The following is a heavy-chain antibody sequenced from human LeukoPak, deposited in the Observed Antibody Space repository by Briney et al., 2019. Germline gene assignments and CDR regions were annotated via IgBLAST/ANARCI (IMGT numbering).Heavy chain of an antibody. V-gene: IGHV3-23*01. CDR1: GFTFSNAW. J-gene: IGHJ4*02. Sequence: PGGSLRLSCAASGFTFSNAWMSWVRQAPGKGLEWVSVISGSGANTYYADSVKGRFTISRDNSKNTLYLQVNSLRAEDTAVYYCAKAKSYYSNYDYWGQGTLVTVSS. CDR2: ISGSGANT. D-gene: IGHD4-11*01. CDR3: AKAKSYYSNYDY.